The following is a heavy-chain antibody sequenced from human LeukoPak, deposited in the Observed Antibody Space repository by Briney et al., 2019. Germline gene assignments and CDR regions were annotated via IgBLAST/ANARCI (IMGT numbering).Heavy chain of an antibody. J-gene: IGHJ6*03. CDR2: IYYRGST. CDR1: GGSISSYY. Sequence: PSETLSLTCTVSGGSISSYYWSWIRQPPGKGLEGVGDIYYRGSTNYNPSLKSQVTISVDTSKNQFSLQLSSVTAADTAVYYCARDRDCTNGVCYGDYYYMDVWGKGTTVTVSS. V-gene: IGHV4-59*01. D-gene: IGHD2-8*01. CDR3: ARDRDCTNGVCYGDYYYMDV.